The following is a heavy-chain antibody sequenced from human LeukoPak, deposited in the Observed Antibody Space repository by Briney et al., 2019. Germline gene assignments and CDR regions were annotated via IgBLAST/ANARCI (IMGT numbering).Heavy chain of an antibody. J-gene: IGHJ4*02. CDR1: GFSLSGYW. D-gene: IGHD3-10*01. CDR3: ARDEPGYGEFLLY. V-gene: IGHV3-7*01. Sequence: GGSLRLSCAASGFSLSGYWMSWVRQAPGKGLEWVANINEAGSHTYCVDSLRGRFTISRDNTKNSLYLQMNNLRVEDTAVYYCARDEPGYGEFLLYWGQGTLVTVSS. CDR2: INEAGSHT.